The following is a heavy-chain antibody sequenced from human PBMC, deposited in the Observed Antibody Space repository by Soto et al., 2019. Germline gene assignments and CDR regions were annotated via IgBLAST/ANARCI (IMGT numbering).Heavy chain of an antibody. CDR2: ISAHSGNT. CDR3: ARDLMNYDFWSGHHPFDY. CDR1: GYTFASYG. J-gene: IGHJ4*01. D-gene: IGHD3-3*01. V-gene: IGHV1-18*01. Sequence: GAPVKVSCKASGYTFASYGISWVRQAPGQGLEWMGWISAHSGNTNYAQKLQGRVTVTTDASTRTAYMELRSLRSDDTAVYYCARDLMNYDFWSGHHPFDYWGQGTLVIVSS.